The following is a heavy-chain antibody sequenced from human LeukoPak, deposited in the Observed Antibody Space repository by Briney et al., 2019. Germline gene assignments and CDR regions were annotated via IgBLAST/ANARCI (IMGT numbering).Heavy chain of an antibody. Sequence: GGSLRLSCVASGITFSTYSMTWVRQRPGKGLEWVASIYNSGTKIFYADSVKGRCTISRDNSNNVLFLQMDSLRAEDSAIYYCAKDIVPDSGWDLDYWGRGTLVTVSS. CDR2: IYNSGTKI. J-gene: IGHJ4*02. CDR3: AKDIVPDSGWDLDY. D-gene: IGHD6-19*01. V-gene: IGHV3-23*05. CDR1: GITFSTYS.